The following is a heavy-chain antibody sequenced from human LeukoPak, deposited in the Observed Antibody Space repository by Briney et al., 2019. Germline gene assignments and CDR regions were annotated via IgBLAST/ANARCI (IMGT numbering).Heavy chain of an antibody. V-gene: IGHV5-51*01. J-gene: IGHJ4*02. CDR1: GYSFDSYW. Sequence: GESLKISCKGSGYSFDSYWIGWVRQMPGKGLEWMGIIYPGDSDTRYSPSFQGQVTISADKSISTAYLQWSSLKASDTAMYYCARGVSSIAVAGHFDYWGQGTLVTVSS. D-gene: IGHD6-19*01. CDR2: IYPGDSDT. CDR3: ARGVSSIAVAGHFDY.